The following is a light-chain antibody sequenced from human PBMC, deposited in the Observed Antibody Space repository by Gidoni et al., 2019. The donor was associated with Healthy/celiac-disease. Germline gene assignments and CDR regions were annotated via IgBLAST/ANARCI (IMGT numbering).Light chain of an antibody. CDR2: GAS. CDR1: QSVSSN. CDR3: QQDNNWPPWT. Sequence: EIVMTQSPATLSVSPGERATISCRASQSVSSNLAWYQQKPGQAPRLLIYGASNRATGIPARFSGSGSGTEFTLTISSLQSEDFAVYYCQQDNNWPPWTFGQGTKVEIK. J-gene: IGKJ1*01. V-gene: IGKV3-15*01.